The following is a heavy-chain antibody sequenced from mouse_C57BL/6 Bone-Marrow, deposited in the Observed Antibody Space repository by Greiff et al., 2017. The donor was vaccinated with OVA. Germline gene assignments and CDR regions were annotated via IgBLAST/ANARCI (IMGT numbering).Heavy chain of an antibody. J-gene: IGHJ2*01. CDR1: GFNITDYY. D-gene: IGHD1-1*01. V-gene: IGHV14-1*01. CDR3: TTYGNPYFDY. Sequence: EVQLQQSGAELVRPGASVKLSCTASGFNITDYYMHWVKQRPEQGLEWIGRIDPEDGDTEYAPKFQVKATMTADTSSNTAYMQLSSLTSEDTAVYYYTTYGNPYFDYWGQGTTLTVSS. CDR2: IDPEDGDT.